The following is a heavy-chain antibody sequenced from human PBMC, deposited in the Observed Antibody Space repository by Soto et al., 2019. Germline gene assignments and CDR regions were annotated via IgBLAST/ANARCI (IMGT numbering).Heavy chain of an antibody. Sequence: ASVKVSCKASGCTFSSYAISWVRQAPGQGLEWMGGIIPIFGTANYAQKFQGRVTITADESTSTAYMELSSLRSEDTAVYYCASPVLGGSSSGARDYYYGMDVWGQGTTVTVSS. CDR3: ASPVLGGSSSGARDYYYGMDV. J-gene: IGHJ6*02. CDR1: GCTFSSYA. V-gene: IGHV1-69*13. D-gene: IGHD6-6*01. CDR2: IIPIFGTA.